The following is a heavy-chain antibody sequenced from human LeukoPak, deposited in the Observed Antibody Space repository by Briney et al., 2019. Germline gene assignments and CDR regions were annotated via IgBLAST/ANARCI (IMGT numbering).Heavy chain of an antibody. J-gene: IGHJ4*02. CDR2: IIPIFGTA. CDR1: GGTFSSYA. V-gene: IGHV1-69*06. Sequence: VASVKVSFKASGGTFSSYAISWVRQAPGQGLEWMGGIIPIFGTANYAQKFQGRVTITEDKSTSTAYMELSSLRSEDTAVYYCARGSMTTGYSDYWGQGTLVTVSS. D-gene: IGHD4-17*01. CDR3: ARGSMTTGYSDY.